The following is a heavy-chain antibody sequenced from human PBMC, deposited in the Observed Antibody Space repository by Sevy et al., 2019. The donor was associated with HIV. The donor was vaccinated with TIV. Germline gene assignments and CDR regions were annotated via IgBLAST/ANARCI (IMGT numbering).Heavy chain of an antibody. V-gene: IGHV4-59*08. CDR1: GGSITSLY. D-gene: IGHD1-26*01. Sequence: SETLSLTCTVSGGSITSLYWNWIRQPPGKGLEWIANIYYNGHINYNPSLKSRVTLSLDTSKNQFSLRLSSVTAAETAMYYCAGGNAWGRGYSWGQGTLVTVSS. J-gene: IGHJ4*02. CDR2: IYYNGHI. CDR3: AGGNAWGRGYS.